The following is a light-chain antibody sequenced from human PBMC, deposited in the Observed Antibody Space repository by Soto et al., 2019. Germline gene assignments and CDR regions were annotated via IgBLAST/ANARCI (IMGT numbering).Light chain of an antibody. J-gene: IGKJ1*01. Sequence: DIQMTQSPSTLSASVGDRVTITCRASQSISGSLAWYQQKPGKAPKLLIYDVSSLESGVPSRFSGSGSGTEFTLTISSLEPGDFATYYCQQYNSYPWTFGQGTKVEIK. CDR1: QSISGS. CDR2: DVS. V-gene: IGKV1-5*01. CDR3: QQYNSYPWT.